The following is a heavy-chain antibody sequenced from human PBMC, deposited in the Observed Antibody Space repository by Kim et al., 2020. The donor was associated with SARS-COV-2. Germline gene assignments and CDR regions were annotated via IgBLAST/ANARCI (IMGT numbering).Heavy chain of an antibody. CDR2: IYYSGST. CDR1: GGSISRSNYY. J-gene: IGHJ2*01. V-gene: IGHV4-39*07. Sequence: SETLSLTCTVSGGSISRSNYYWGWLRQPPGKGLEWIGTIYYSGSTSYNPSLKSRVTISVDTSKNKFSLKMSSVTAADTAVYYCARVDDILIGYSYWYFDLWGRGTLVTVSS. D-gene: IGHD3-9*01. CDR3: ARVDDILIGYSYWYFDL.